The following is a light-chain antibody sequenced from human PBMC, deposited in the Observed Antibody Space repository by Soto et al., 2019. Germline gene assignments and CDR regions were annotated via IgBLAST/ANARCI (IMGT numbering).Light chain of an antibody. V-gene: IGKV1-5*01. J-gene: IGKJ4*01. CDR3: QQYNSYPLT. CDR2: DAS. Sequence: DIQMTQSPSTLSASVGDRVTITCRASQSISSWLAWYQQKPGKAPKLLIYDASSLESGVPSRLSGSGSGTEFTLTISSMQHDEFETYECQQYNSYPLTFGGGTKVDIK. CDR1: QSISSW.